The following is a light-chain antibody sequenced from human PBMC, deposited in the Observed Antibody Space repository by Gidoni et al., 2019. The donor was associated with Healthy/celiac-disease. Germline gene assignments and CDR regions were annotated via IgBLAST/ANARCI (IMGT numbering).Light chain of an antibody. CDR2: AAS. Sequence: DIQMTQSPSSLSASVGDRVTITFRASQSISSYINWYQQKPGKAPKLLLYAASSLQSGVPSRFSGSGSGTDFTLTISRLQPEDFATYYCQQSYSAPRTFGQGTKVEIK. CDR3: QQSYSAPRT. J-gene: IGKJ1*01. CDR1: QSISSY. V-gene: IGKV1-39*01.